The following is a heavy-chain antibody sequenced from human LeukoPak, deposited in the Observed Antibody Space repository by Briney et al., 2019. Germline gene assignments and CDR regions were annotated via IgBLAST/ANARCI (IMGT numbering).Heavy chain of an antibody. D-gene: IGHD6-13*01. V-gene: IGHV3-30*03. J-gene: IGHJ4*02. CDR3: ARAGGGQQLVVATLDY. CDR1: GFTFSSYG. CDR2: ISYDGSNK. Sequence: PGGSLRLSCAASGFTFSSYGMHWVRQAPGKGLEWVAVISYDGSNKYYADSVKGRFTISRDNSKNTLYLQMNSLRAEDTAVYYCARAGGGQQLVVATLDYWGQGTLVTVSS.